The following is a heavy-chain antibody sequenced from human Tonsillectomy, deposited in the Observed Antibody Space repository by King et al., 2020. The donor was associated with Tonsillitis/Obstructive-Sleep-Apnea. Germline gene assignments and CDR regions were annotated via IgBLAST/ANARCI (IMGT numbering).Heavy chain of an antibody. V-gene: IGHV3-48*02. CDR2: ISGSGGTI. J-gene: IGHJ6*04. CDR1: GFTFSSYS. D-gene: IGHD2-21*02. CDR3: ARVVTASRALDV. Sequence: VQLVESGGVLVQPGGSLRLSCAASGFTFSSYSMNCVRQAPGKGLEWLSPISGSGGTIYYGDSVKGRFTTSRDNAKNSLSLQMNSLRDEDTAVYYCARVVTASRALDVWGKGTTVTVSS.